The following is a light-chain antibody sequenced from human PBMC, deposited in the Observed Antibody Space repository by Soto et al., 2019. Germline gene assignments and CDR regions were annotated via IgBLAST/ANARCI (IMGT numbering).Light chain of an antibody. CDR3: CAYAGSSTYV. CDR2: EGT. V-gene: IGLV2-23*01. Sequence: QSVLTQPASVSGSPGQSITISCTGTSSDVGSYNLVSWYRQHPGKAPKLMIYEGTKRPSGVPNRFSASKSGNTASLTISGLQAEDEADYYCCAYAGSSTYVFGTGTKLTVL. J-gene: IGLJ1*01. CDR1: SSDVGSYNL.